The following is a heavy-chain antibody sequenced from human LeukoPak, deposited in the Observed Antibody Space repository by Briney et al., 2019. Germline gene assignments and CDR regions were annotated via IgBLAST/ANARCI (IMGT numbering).Heavy chain of an antibody. J-gene: IGHJ6*02. CDR1: GYTFTSYD. Sequence: GASVKVSCKASGYTFTSYDINWVRQAPGQGLEWMGWISADIRNTNYALNVQGRVTMTTDTSTSTAYLELRSLTSDDTAVYYRARGPYCSSTSCYGHYYNYYAMDVWGQGTTVTVSS. V-gene: IGHV1-18*01. CDR3: ARGPYCSSTSCYGHYYNYYAMDV. CDR2: ISADIRNT. D-gene: IGHD2-2*01.